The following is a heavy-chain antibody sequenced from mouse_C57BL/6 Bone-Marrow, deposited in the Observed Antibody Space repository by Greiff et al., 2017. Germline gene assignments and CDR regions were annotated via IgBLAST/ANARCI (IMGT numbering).Heavy chain of an antibody. CDR1: GFTFSDYG. D-gene: IGHD1-1*01. Sequence: EVQRVESGGGLVKPGGSPKLSCAASGFTFSDYGMHWVRQAPEKGLEWVAYISSGSSTIYYADTVKGRFTISRDKAKNTLFLQMTSLRSEDTAMYYCASRVVATGDYWGQGTTLTVSS. J-gene: IGHJ2*01. V-gene: IGHV5-17*01. CDR3: ASRVVATGDY. CDR2: ISSGSSTI.